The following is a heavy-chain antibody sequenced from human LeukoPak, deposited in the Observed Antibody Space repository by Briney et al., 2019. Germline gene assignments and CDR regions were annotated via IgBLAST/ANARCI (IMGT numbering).Heavy chain of an antibody. CDR1: GFTFSDYY. Sequence: GGSLRLSCAASGFTFSDYYMSWIRQAPGKGLEWVSYISSSGSTIYYADSVKGRFTISRDNSKNTLYLQMNSLRAEDTAVYYCARAEGTAAFYYYYMDVWGKGTTVTVSS. V-gene: IGHV3-11*04. J-gene: IGHJ6*03. CDR3: ARAEGTAAFYYYYMDV. CDR2: ISSSGSTI. D-gene: IGHD1-7*01.